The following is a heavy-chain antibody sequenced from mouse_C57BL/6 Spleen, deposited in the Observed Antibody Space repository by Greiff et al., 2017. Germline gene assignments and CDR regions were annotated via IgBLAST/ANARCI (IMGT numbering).Heavy chain of an antibody. J-gene: IGHJ3*01. Sequence: QVQLQQPGAELVKPGASVKLSCKASGYTFTSYWMHWVKQRPGRGLEWIGRIDPNSGGTKYNEKFKGKATLTVDKPSSTAYLQLSSLTSEDSAVCYCARGRPSGSSRTPSFADWGQGTLVTVSA. V-gene: IGHV1-72*01. CDR2: IDPNSGGT. CDR1: GYTFTSYW. CDR3: ARGRPSGSSRTPSFAD. D-gene: IGHD1-1*01.